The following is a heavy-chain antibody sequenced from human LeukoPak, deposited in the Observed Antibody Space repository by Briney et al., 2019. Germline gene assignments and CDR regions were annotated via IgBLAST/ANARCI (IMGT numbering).Heavy chain of an antibody. J-gene: IGHJ3*02. CDR2: IYYNGNT. CDR1: GFGFRVYD. V-gene: IGHV4-59*03. D-gene: IGHD6-19*01. CDR3: AKGGWSLDI. Sequence: PGGSLRLSCAASGFGFRVYDMSWIRQSPGKGLEWIGYIYYNGNTDYNPSLRSRLTMSVDTSKNQFSLKLTSVTAADTALYYCAKGGWSLDIWGQGTMVTVSS.